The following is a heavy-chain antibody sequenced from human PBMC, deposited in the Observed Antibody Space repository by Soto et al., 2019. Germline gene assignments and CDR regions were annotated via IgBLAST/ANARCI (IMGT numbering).Heavy chain of an antibody. Sequence: PGGSLRLSCTASGFTFGDYAMSWFRQAPGKGLEWVGFIRSKAYGGTTEYAASVKGRFTISRDDSKSIAYLQMNSLKTEDTAVYYCTPSPGIAAADNWFDPWGQGTRATFSS. CDR1: GFTFGDYA. V-gene: IGHV3-49*03. CDR2: IRSKAYGGTT. D-gene: IGHD6-13*01. CDR3: TPSPGIAAADNWFDP. J-gene: IGHJ5*02.